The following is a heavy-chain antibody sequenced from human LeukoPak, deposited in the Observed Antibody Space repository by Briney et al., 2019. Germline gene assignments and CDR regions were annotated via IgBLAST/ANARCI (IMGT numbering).Heavy chain of an antibody. D-gene: IGHD6-19*01. CDR3: ARAYSSGWYDAEYFQH. CDR1: GFTVSSNY. CDR2: IYSGGST. V-gene: IGHV3-66*01. Sequence: GGSLRLSCAASGFTVSSNYMSWVRQAPGKGLEWVSVIYSGGSTYYADSVKGRFTISRDNSKNTLYLQMNSLRAEDTAVYYCARAYSSGWYDAEYFQHWGQGTLVTVSS. J-gene: IGHJ1*01.